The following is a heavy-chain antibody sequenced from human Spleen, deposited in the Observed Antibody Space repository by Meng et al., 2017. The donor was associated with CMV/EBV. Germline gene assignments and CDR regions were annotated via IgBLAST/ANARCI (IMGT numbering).Heavy chain of an antibody. Sequence: GESLKISCAASGFTVSSNFMSWVRQAPGKGLEWVSVIYSGGNTYYADSVKGRFTISRDKSKNTMFLQMNSLRAEDTAVYYCARELYYFDSSGYTPYYFDYWGQGTLVTVSS. CDR2: IYSGGNT. V-gene: IGHV3-53*05. CDR3: ARELYYFDSSGYTPYYFDY. CDR1: GFTVSSNF. D-gene: IGHD3-22*01. J-gene: IGHJ4*02.